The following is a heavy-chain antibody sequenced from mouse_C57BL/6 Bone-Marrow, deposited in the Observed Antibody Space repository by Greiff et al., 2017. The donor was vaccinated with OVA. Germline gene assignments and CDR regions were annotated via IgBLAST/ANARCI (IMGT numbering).Heavy chain of an antibody. V-gene: IGHV3-6*01. D-gene: IGHD2-4*01. CDR1: GYSITSGYY. CDR3: ARGIYYDYDWFAY. Sequence: EVKLLESGPGLVKPSQSLSLTCSVTGYSITSGYYWNWIRQFPGNKLEWMGYISYDGSNNYNPSLKNRISITRDTSKNQFFLKLNSVTTEDTATYYCARGIYYDYDWFAYWGQGTLVTVSA. J-gene: IGHJ3*01. CDR2: ISYDGSN.